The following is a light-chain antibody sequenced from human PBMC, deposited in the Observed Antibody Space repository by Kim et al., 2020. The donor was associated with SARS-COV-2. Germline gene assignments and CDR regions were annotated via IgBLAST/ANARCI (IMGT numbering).Light chain of an antibody. CDR3: QEYNGAPPLT. Sequence: IQMTQSPSSLSASVGDRVTITCRASQGISNYLAWYQQKPGKAPKLLIYAASALQSGVPSRFSGSGSGTDFALTISSLQADDAATYYCQEYNGAPPLTFGQGTKVDIK. CDR2: AAS. V-gene: IGKV1-27*01. CDR1: QGISNY. J-gene: IGKJ1*01.